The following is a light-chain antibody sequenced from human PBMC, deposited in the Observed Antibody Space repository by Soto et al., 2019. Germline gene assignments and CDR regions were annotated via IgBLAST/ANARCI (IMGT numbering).Light chain of an antibody. J-gene: IGLJ2*01. CDR1: SSNIGKYD. CDR2: ESN. CDR3: GTWDSSLNAGV. V-gene: IGLV1-51*02. Sequence: QSVLTQPPSVSAAPGQKVTISCSGRSSNIGKYDVSWYQQFPGAALKLLIYESNRRPSGIPDRFSGSRSGASATLGITGLQTGDEADYYCGTWDSSLNAGVFGGGTKLTVL.